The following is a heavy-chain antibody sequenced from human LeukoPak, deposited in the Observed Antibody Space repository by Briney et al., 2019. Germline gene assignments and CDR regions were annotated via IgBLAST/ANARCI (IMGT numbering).Heavy chain of an antibody. CDR1: GFTVSSND. CDR2: IYSGGST. Sequence: GGSLRLSCAASGFTVSSNDMSWVRQAPGKGLEWVSVIYSGGSTCYADSVKGRFTISRDNSKNTLYLQMNSLRAEDTAVYYCARGSLSGTSYDYWGQGTLVTVPS. J-gene: IGHJ4*02. V-gene: IGHV3-66*01. D-gene: IGHD3-10*01. CDR3: ARGSLSGTSYDY.